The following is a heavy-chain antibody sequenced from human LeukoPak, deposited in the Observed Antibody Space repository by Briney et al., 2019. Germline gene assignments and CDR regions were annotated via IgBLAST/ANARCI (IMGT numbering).Heavy chain of an antibody. CDR2: ISGSGGST. J-gene: IGHJ4*02. V-gene: IGHV3-23*01. D-gene: IGHD2-2*01. Sequence: GGSLRLSCTTSGFTFGDYAMSWVRQAPGKGLEWVSAISGSGGSTYYADSVKGRFTISRDNSKNTLYLQMNSLRAEDTAVYYCAKALYCSSTSCYDDQDPYYFDYWGQGTLVTVSS. CDR3: AKALYCSSTSCYDDQDPYYFDY. CDR1: GFTFGDYA.